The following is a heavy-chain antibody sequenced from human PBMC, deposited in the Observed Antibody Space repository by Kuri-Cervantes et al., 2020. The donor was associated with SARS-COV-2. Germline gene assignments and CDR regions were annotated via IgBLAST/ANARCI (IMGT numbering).Heavy chain of an antibody. D-gene: IGHD3-3*01. CDR3: ARGSNYDFWSGYSTFDY. J-gene: IGHJ4*02. CDR2: IYYSGST. Sequence: ESLKISCTVSGGSISSSSYYWGWIRQPPGKGLEWIGSIYYSGSTYYNPSLKSRVTISVDTSKNQFSLKLSSVTAADTAVYYCARGSNYDFWSGYSTFDYWGQGTLVTVSS. V-gene: IGHV4-39*07. CDR1: GGSISSSSYY.